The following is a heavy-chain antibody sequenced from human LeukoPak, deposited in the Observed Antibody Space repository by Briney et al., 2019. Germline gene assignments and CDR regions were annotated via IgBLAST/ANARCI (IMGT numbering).Heavy chain of an antibody. CDR1: GYTFTRYY. CDR2: INPSGGTT. Sequence: ASVTVSCKASGYTFTRYYIHWVRQAPGQGLEWMGIINPSGGTTNYAQKFQGRVTMTRDMSTSTVYMELSSLTSEDTAVYYCARGPSHNWLDPWGQGTLVTVSS. J-gene: IGHJ5*02. CDR3: ARGPSHNWLDP. V-gene: IGHV1-46*01.